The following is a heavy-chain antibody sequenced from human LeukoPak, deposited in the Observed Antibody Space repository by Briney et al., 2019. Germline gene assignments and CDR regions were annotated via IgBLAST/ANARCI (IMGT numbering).Heavy chain of an antibody. CDR1: GGSFSGYY. CDR2: INHSGST. D-gene: IGHD3-10*01. J-gene: IGHJ4*02. V-gene: IGHV4-34*01. Sequence: PSETLSLTCAVYGGSFSGYYWSWIRQPPGKGLEWIGEINHSGSTNYNPSLKSRVTISVDTSKNQFSLKLSSVTAADTAVYYCAGGSGKYWGQGTLITVSS. CDR3: AGGSGKY.